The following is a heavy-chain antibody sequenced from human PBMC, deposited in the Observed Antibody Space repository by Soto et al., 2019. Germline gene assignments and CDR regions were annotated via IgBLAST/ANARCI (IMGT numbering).Heavy chain of an antibody. D-gene: IGHD1-26*01. CDR2: ITNSGEST. CDR1: GFTFSRYA. CDR3: AKTREGATGYYYDP. J-gene: IGHJ5*02. V-gene: IGHV3-23*01. Sequence: GGSLRLSCGASGFTFSRYAMNWVRQAPGEGLEWVSSITNSGESTYYADAVKGRFTISRDNSEDMVYLQMNSLRADDTAVYYCAKTREGATGYYYDPWGPGSLVTVSS.